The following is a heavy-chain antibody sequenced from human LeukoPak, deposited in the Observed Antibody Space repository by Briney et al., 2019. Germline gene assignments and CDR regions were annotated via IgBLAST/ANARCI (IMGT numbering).Heavy chain of an antibody. CDR1: GYTFTSSD. J-gene: IGHJ4*02. V-gene: IGHV1-8*01. D-gene: IGHD6-13*01. CDR3: ARGRSGLAAAGTYDY. CDR2: ISPNSGRT. Sequence: GASVKVSCKASGYTFTSSDINWVRQAAGQGLEWMGWISPNSGRTGYAQKFQGRVTMTANTSISTAYMELSSLRFDDTAVYYCARGRSGLAAAGTYDYWGQGTLITVSS.